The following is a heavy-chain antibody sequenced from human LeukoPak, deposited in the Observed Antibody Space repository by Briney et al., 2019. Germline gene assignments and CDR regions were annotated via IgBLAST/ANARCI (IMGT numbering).Heavy chain of an antibody. V-gene: IGHV6-1*01. D-gene: IGHD3-10*01. CDR2: TYYRSKWYN. CDR3: AGRSPGRGDFDY. J-gene: IGHJ4*02. Sequence: SQTLSLTCAISGDSVSTNVATWNWIRQSPSRGLEGLATTYYRSKWYNDFAVSVKSRIAINADTSKNQFSLQLNSMSPEDTAVYYCAGRSPGRGDFDYWGPGTLVTVSS. CDR1: GDSVSTNVAT.